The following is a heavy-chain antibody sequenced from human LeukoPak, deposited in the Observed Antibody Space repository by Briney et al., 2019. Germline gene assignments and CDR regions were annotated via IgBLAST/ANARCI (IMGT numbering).Heavy chain of an antibody. D-gene: IGHD2/OR15-2a*01. CDR2: FIPILDIA. CDR1: GDTFVSYA. Sequence: GASVMVSCKASGDTFVSYAISWVQQAPGQGLEWMGRFIPILDIATYAQNFQGRVTTSADKSTSTAYKELSSLRSDDTAVYYCARDLFVGSNNGLGYWGQGTLVTVSS. CDR3: ARDLFVGSNNGLGY. J-gene: IGHJ4*02. V-gene: IGHV1-69*04.